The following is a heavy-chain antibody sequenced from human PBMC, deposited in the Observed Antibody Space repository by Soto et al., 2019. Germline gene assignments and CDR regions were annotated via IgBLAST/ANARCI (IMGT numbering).Heavy chain of an antibody. CDR3: ANVAMATILDQCYYYYGMDV. Sequence: ASVKVSCKASGGTFSNYAISWVRQAPGQGLEWMGGIIPIFGTANYAQKFQGRVTITEDKSTSTAYMELSSLRSEDTAVYYCANVAMATILDQCYYYYGMDVWGQGTTVIVSS. V-gene: IGHV1-69*06. CDR1: GGTFSNYA. D-gene: IGHD5-12*01. J-gene: IGHJ6*02. CDR2: IIPIFGTA.